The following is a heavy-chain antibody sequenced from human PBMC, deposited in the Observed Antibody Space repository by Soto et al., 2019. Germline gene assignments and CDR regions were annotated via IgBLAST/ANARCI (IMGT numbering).Heavy chain of an antibody. CDR3: ATHREGATYYFDY. CDR2: IVVGSGNT. V-gene: IGHV1-58*01. Sequence: QMQLVQSGPEVKKPGTSVQVSCKASTFTFTSSAVQWVRQARGQRLEWIGWIVVGSGNTKYAQNFQERVTITRDMSSGTGYLELSSLRSEDTAVYYCATHREGATYYFDYWGQGTLLTVSS. D-gene: IGHD1-26*01. J-gene: IGHJ4*02. CDR1: TFTFTSSA.